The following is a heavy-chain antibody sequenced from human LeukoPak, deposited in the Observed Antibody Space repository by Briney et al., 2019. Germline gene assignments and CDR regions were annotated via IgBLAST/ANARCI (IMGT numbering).Heavy chain of an antibody. CDR1: GFTFSSYA. V-gene: IGHV3-23*01. Sequence: GGSLRLSCAASGFTFSSYAMSWVRQAPGKGLEWVSAISGSGGSTYYADSVKGRFTISRDNTKNTLYLQMNSLRAEDTAVYYCARTIVGASFDSWGQGTLVTVSS. CDR3: ARTIVGASFDS. D-gene: IGHD1-26*01. CDR2: ISGSGGST. J-gene: IGHJ4*02.